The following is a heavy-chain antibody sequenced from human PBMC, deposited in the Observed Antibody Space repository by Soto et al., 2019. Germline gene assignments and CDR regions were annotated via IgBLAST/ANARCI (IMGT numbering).Heavy chain of an antibody. CDR3: ARDLGPIIAARPNFDYGMDV. CDR2: ISYDGSNK. V-gene: IGHV3-30-3*01. J-gene: IGHJ6*02. Sequence: GGSLRLSCAASGFTFSSYAMHWVRQAPGKGLEWVAVISYDGSNKYYADSVKGRFTISRDXXXXXXXXXXXXXXXXXXXVYYXARDLGPIIAARPNFDYGMDVWGQGTTVTVSS. D-gene: IGHD6-6*01. CDR1: GFTFSSYA.